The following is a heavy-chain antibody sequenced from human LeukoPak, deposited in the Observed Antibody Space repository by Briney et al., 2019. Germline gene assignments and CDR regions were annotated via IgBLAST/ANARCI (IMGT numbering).Heavy chain of an antibody. Sequence: GGSLRLSCAASGFTFSSYWMHWVRQAPGKGLVWVSRINSDGSSTSYADSVKGRFTISRDNAKNTLYLQMNSLRAEDTAVYYCARDPLIAAAGGYGMDVWGQGTTVTVSS. CDR2: INSDGSST. D-gene: IGHD6-13*01. CDR1: GFTFSSYW. V-gene: IGHV3-74*01. CDR3: ARDPLIAAAGGYGMDV. J-gene: IGHJ6*02.